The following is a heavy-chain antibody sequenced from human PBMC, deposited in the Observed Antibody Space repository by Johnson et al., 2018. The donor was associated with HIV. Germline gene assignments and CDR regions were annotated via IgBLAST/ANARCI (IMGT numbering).Heavy chain of an antibody. J-gene: IGHJ3*02. V-gene: IGHV3-7*01. Sequence: MQLVASGGGLVQPGGSLRLSCAASGFTFSSYWMSWVRQAPGKGLEWVANIKQDGSEKYYVDSVKGRFTISRDNAKNSLYLQMNSLRAEDTAVYYCAREEGTDILTRGDAFDIWGQGTMVTVSS. D-gene: IGHD3-9*01. CDR3: AREEGTDILTRGDAFDI. CDR2: IKQDGSEK. CDR1: GFTFSSYW.